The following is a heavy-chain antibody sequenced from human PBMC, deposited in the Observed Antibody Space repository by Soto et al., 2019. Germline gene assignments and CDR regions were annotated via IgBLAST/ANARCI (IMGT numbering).Heavy chain of an antibody. V-gene: IGHV1-69*06. J-gene: IGHJ6*02. CDR1: GGTFSSYA. CDR3: ASGSSIAARQYYYYYGMDV. D-gene: IGHD6-6*01. Sequence: GASVKVSCKASGGTFSSYAISWVRQAPGQGLEWMGGIIPIFGTANYAQKFQGRVTITADKSTSTAYMELSSLRSEDTAVYYCASGSSIAARQYYYYYGMDVWGQRTTVTVSS. CDR2: IIPIFGTA.